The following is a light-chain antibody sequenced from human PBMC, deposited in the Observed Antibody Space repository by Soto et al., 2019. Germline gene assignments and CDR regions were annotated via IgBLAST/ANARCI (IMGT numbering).Light chain of an antibody. CDR3: QQYNSWPLT. CDR2: GAS. CDR1: QTISSS. V-gene: IGKV3-15*01. J-gene: IGKJ4*01. Sequence: EKVMTQSPATLSLSPGEKATLSCRASQTISSSLAWYQQKPGQAPRLLIYGASTRATGVPGRFSGSGSGTDFTLSISSLQSEDFAVYYCQQYNSWPLTFGGGTRVEIK.